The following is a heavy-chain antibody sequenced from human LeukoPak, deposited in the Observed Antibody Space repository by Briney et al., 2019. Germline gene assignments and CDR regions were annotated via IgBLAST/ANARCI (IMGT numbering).Heavy chain of an antibody. J-gene: IGHJ6*03. D-gene: IGHD1-26*01. Sequence: SETLSLTCTVSGYSISSGYYWGWIRQPPGKGLEWIGSIYHSGSTYYNPSLKSRVTISVDTSKNQFSLKLSSVTAADTAVYYCARASGSYSLGVLNYYYYMDVWGKGTTVTVSS. CDR1: GYSISSGYY. CDR3: ARASGSYSLGVLNYYYYMDV. CDR2: IYHSGST. V-gene: IGHV4-38-2*02.